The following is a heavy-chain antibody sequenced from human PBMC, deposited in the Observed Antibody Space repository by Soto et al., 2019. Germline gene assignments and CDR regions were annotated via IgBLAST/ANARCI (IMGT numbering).Heavy chain of an antibody. D-gene: IGHD1-26*01. CDR1: GGTFSSYA. CDR2: IIPIFGTA. CDR3: ARDNKEVSVGAYYGMDV. Sequence: ASVKVSCKASGGTFSSYAISWVRQAPGQGLEWMGGIIPIFGTANYAQKFQGRVTITADESTSTAYMELSSLRSEDTAVYYCARDNKEVSVGAYYGMDVWGQGTTVTVSS. J-gene: IGHJ6*02. V-gene: IGHV1-69*13.